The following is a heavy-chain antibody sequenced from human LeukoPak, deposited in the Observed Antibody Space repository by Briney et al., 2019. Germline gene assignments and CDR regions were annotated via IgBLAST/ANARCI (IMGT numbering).Heavy chain of an antibody. CDR2: ISGSGGST. CDR3: AKDGDPGGSFDY. CDR1: EFTFSSYA. V-gene: IGHV3-23*01. J-gene: IGHJ4*02. D-gene: IGHD7-27*01. Sequence: GGSLRLSCAASEFTFSSYAMSWVRQAPGKGLEWVSAISGSGGSTYYADSVKGRFTISRDNSKNTLYLQMNSLRAEDTAVYYCAKDGDPGGSFDYWGQGTLVTVSS.